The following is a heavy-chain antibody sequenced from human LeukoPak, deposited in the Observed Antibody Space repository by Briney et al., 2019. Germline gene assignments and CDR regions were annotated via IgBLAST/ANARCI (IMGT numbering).Heavy chain of an antibody. J-gene: IGHJ5*02. CDR2: ISWNSGSI. Sequence: GGSLRLSCAASGFTFDDYAMHWVRQAPGKGLEWVSGISWNSGSIGYADSVKGRFTISRDNAKNSLYLQMNSLRAEDTALYYCAKGANAAVAGTYWFDPWGQGTLVTVSS. CDR3: AKGANAAVAGTYWFDP. D-gene: IGHD6-19*01. V-gene: IGHV3-9*01. CDR1: GFTFDDYA.